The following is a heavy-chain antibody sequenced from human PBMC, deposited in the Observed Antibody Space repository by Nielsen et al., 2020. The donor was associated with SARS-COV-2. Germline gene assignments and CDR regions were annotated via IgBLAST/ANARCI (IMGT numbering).Heavy chain of an antibody. CDR3: ARYPSISPAYGMDV. J-gene: IGHJ6*02. Sequence: SETLSLTCAVYGGSFSGYYWSWIRQPPGKGLEWIGEINHSGSTNYNPSLKSRVTISVDTSKNQFSLKLSSVTAADTAVYYCARYPSISPAYGMDVWGQGTTVTVS. CDR1: GGSFSGYY. V-gene: IGHV4-34*01. D-gene: IGHD3-3*01. CDR2: INHSGST.